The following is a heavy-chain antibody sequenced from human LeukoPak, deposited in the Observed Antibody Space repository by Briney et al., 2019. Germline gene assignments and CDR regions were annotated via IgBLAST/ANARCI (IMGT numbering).Heavy chain of an antibody. Sequence: ASVKVSCKASGYTFSSYYMHWVRQAPGQGLEWMGIINPSVGSTSYAQKFQGRVTMTSDTFTSTVYMDLSSLGSEDTAMYYCARESRENQPPLDYWGQGTLVTVSS. CDR2: INPSVGST. D-gene: IGHD1-26*01. J-gene: IGHJ4*02. CDR3: ARESRENQPPLDY. V-gene: IGHV1-46*01. CDR1: GYTFSSYY.